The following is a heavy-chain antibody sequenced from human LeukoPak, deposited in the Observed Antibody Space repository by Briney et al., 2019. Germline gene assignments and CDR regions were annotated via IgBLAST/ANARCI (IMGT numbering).Heavy chain of an antibody. CDR3: ARAPVATPSEFDY. V-gene: IGHV4-31*11. D-gene: IGHD5-12*01. CDR1: GDSISSGGYW. J-gene: IGHJ4*02. CDR2: ISYGGKA. Sequence: SQTLSPTCAVSGDSISSGGYWWSWIRQHPGKGPEWIGYISYGGKADYNPSLKSRVAISADTPKNQLSLKLSSTTAADTAVYYCARAPVATPSEFDYWGQGTLVTVSS.